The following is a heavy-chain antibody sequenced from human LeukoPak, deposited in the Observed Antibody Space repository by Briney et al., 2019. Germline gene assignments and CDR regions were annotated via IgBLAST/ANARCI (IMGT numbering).Heavy chain of an antibody. J-gene: IGHJ5*02. CDR2: IHNCRGT. D-gene: IGHD4-23*01. Sequence: SETLSLTCTVSGGAITSDIFYWNWIRQHPGKGLEWIGSIHNCRGTSYNPSLESRLTISVDTSENQFLLKMSYVTAADTAMYYCGKVGGNSNSWGQGTLVTVSS. V-gene: IGHV4-31*03. CDR3: GKVGGNSNS. CDR1: GGAITSDIFY.